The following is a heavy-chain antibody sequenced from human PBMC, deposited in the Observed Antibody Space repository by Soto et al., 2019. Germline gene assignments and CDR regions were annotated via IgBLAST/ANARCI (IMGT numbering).Heavy chain of an antibody. CDR2: ISNDGRNK. J-gene: IGHJ6*02. V-gene: IGHV3-30*03. CDR3: AMYSSTTNYYYGMDV. Sequence: QVQLVESGGGVVQPGRSLRLSCAASGFIFSNYGMHWVRQAPGKGLEWLAVISNDGRNKNYADSVKGRFTISRDNSENMVYLQTNSRRPEDRAVYYCAMYSSTTNYYYGMDVWGQGTTVTVSS. D-gene: IGHD6-13*01. CDR1: GFIFSNYG.